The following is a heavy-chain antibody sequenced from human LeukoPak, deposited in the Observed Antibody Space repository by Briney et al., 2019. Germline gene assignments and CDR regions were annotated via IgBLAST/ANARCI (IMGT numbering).Heavy chain of an antibody. CDR1: GGSISSYY. CDR2: IYYSGST. V-gene: IGHV4-59*08. Sequence: SETLSLTCTVSGGSISSYYWSWIRQPPGKGLEWIGYIYYSGSTNYNPSLKSRVTISVDTSKNQFSLKLSSVAAADTAVYFCARAPYYFYMDVWGKGTTVTVSS. CDR3: ARAPYYFYMDV. J-gene: IGHJ6*03.